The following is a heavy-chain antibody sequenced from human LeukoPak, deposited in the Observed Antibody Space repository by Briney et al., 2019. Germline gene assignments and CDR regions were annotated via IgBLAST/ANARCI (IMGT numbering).Heavy chain of an antibody. J-gene: IGHJ5*02. CDR1: GYTFTGYY. D-gene: IGHD6-13*01. CDR2: INPNSGGT. V-gene: IGHV1-2*06. CDR3: ARDRIRYSSSWYWSNWFDP. Sequence: ASVKVSCKASGYTFTGYYMHWVRQAPGQGLEWMGRINPNSGGTNYAQKFQGRVTMTRDTSISTAYMELRRLRSDDTAVYYRARDRIRYSSSWYWSNWFDPWGQGTLVTVSS.